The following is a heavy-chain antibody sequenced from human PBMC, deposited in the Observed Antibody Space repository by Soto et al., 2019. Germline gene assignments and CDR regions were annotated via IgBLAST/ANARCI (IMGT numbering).Heavy chain of an antibody. CDR3: ARGAPTVTTGSMSNWFDP. CDR2: IDPSDSYT. V-gene: IGHV5-10-1*01. D-gene: IGHD4-17*01. J-gene: IGHJ5*02. CDR1: GYTFTGYW. Sequence: VQLVQSGAEVKKPGASVKVSCKASGYTFTGYWISWVRQMPGKGLEWMGRIDPSDSYTNYSPSFQGHVTISADKSISTAYLQWSSLKASDTAMYYCARGAPTVTTGSMSNWFDPWGQGTLVTVSS.